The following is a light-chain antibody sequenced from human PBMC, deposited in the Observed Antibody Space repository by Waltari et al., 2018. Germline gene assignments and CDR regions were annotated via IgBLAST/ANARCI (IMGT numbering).Light chain of an antibody. Sequence: DTVMTQSPDSLAVSLGERATINCKSSQSVLYSSNNKNYLAWYQQKPGQPPKLLIYWASTRESVVPDRFSGSGSGTDFTLTISSLQAEDVAVYYCQQYYNTPYTFGQGTKLEIK. J-gene: IGKJ2*01. V-gene: IGKV4-1*01. CDR2: WAS. CDR1: QSVLYSSNNKNY. CDR3: QQYYNTPYT.